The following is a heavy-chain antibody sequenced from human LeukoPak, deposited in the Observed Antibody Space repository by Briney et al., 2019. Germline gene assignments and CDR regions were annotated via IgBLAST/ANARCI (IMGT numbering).Heavy chain of an antibody. Sequence: GGSLRLSCAASGFTFSDHYMDWVRQAPGKGLEWVGRTKNKAHGYTTEYAASVEGRFTISRDDSKNSLYLQMNSLKTEDTAVYLCARVSYNWYYFDFWGQGTLVTVSS. V-gene: IGHV3-72*01. D-gene: IGHD1-1*01. J-gene: IGHJ4*02. CDR3: ARVSYNWYYFDF. CDR1: GFTFSDHY. CDR2: TKNKAHGYTT.